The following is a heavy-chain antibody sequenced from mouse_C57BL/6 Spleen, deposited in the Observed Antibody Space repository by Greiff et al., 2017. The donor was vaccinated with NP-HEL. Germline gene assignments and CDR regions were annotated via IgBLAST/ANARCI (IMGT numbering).Heavy chain of an antibody. D-gene: IGHD4-1*01. J-gene: IGHJ2*01. V-gene: IGHV1-61*01. Sequence: VQLQQPGAELVRPGSSVKLSCKASGYTFTSYWMDWVKQRPGQGLEWIGNIYPSDSETHYNQKFKDKATLTVDKSSSTAYMQLSSLTSEDSAVYYCARRANWVVDYWGQGTTLTVSS. CDR1: GYTFTSYW. CDR3: ARRANWVVDY. CDR2: IYPSDSET.